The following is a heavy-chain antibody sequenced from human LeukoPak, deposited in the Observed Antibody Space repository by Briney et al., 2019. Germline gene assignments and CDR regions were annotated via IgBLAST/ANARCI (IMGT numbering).Heavy chain of an antibody. J-gene: IGHJ6*03. V-gene: IGHV1-2*02. D-gene: IGHD3-10*01. Sequence: ASVKVSCKASGYTFTGYYMHWVRQAPGQGLEWMGWINPNSGGTNYAQKFQGRVTMTRDTSISTAYMELSRLRSDDTAVYYCARDYGVVLWFGYMDVWGKGTTVTVSS. CDR2: INPNSGGT. CDR1: GYTFTGYY. CDR3: ARDYGVVLWFGYMDV.